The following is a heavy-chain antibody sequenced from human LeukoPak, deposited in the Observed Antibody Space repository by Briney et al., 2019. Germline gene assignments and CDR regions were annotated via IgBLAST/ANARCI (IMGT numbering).Heavy chain of an antibody. CDR3: ARGGSGCDWFDP. J-gene: IGHJ5*02. V-gene: IGHV4-4*02. Sequence: SGTLSLTCAVSGGSISSSNWWSWVRQPPGKGLEWIGYISYSGSTNYNPSLKSRVTISVDTSKNQFSLKLSSVTAADTAVYYCARGGSGCDWFDPWGQGTLVTVSS. CDR1: GGSISSSNW. D-gene: IGHD3-16*01. CDR2: ISYSGST.